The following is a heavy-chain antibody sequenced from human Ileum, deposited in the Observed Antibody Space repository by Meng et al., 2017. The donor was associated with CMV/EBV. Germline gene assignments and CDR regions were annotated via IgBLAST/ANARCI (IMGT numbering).Heavy chain of an antibody. CDR1: GFSLSTNGVG. CDR2: IYWDDTK. J-gene: IGHJ4*02. Sequence: QITLKESGPTLLTPTQTLTLTCTFSGFSLSTNGVGVGWIRQPPGKALEWLALIYWDDTKRYSPSLKSRLTISKDTSKNQVVLTMTNTDTVDTATYYCANRRGSGWYETYFDSWGQGTLVTVSS. D-gene: IGHD6-19*01. V-gene: IGHV2-5*02. CDR3: ANRRGSGWYETYFDS.